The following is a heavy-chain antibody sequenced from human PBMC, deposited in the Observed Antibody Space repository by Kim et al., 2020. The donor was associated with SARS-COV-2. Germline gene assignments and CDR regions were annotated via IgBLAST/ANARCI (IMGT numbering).Heavy chain of an antibody. V-gene: IGHV3-23*01. Sequence: GGSLRLSCAASGFTFSGYVMTWLRQAPGRGLEWVSSISDGGGSTYYADSVKGRFTISRDNSKNTLYLQLNSLRAEDTALYYCAKGRLREEGFWGQGTLVTDSS. CDR3: AKGRLREEGF. D-gene: IGHD5-12*01. CDR1: GFTFSGYV. J-gene: IGHJ4*02. CDR2: ISDGGGST.